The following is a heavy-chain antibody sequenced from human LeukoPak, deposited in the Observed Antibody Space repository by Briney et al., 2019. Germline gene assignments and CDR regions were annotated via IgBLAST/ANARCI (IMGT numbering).Heavy chain of an antibody. CDR3: ARAAAGTNSWYYFDY. D-gene: IGHD6-19*01. V-gene: IGHV4-30-4*01. CDR2: IHHSGRA. J-gene: IGHJ4*02. CDR1: GDSINGGDNY. Sequence: SQTLSLTRTVSGDSINGGDNYWSWIRQPPGKGLEWIGYIHHSGRAYYNPSLKSRGYISVVLSENQLSLSLNSLTAADSAVYYCARAAAGTNSWYYFDYWGQGILVIVSS.